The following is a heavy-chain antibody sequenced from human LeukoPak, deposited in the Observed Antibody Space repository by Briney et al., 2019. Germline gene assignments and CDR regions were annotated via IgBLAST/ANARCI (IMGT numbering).Heavy chain of an antibody. Sequence: PGGSLRLSCAASGFIFSSYGMNWVRQAPGKGLEWVSYISTRSSTIYYADSVKGRFTISRDNAKNSLYLQMNSLRAEDTAVYYCAREEWELLRYYYYYMDVWGKGTTVTVSS. V-gene: IGHV3-48*01. J-gene: IGHJ6*03. CDR1: GFIFSSYG. CDR2: ISTRSSTI. D-gene: IGHD1-26*01. CDR3: AREEWELLRYYYYYMDV.